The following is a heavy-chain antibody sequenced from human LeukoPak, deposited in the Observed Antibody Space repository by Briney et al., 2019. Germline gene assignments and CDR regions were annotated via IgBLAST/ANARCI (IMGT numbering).Heavy chain of an antibody. CDR2: IYHSGST. J-gene: IGHJ5*02. D-gene: IGHD3-16*02. CDR3: ARGKTSDYVWGSYRYRNWFDP. V-gene: IGHV4-30-4*01. CDR1: GGSIRSGDYY. Sequence: SETPSLTCTVSGGSIRSGDYYWSWIRQPPGKGLEWIGYIYHSGSTYYNPSLKSRVTISVDTSKNQFSLKLSSVTAADTAVYYCARGKTSDYVWGSYRYRNWFDPWGQGTLVTVSS.